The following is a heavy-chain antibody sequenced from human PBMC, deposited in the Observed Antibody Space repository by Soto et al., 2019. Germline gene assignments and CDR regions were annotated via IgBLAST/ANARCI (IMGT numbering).Heavy chain of an antibody. CDR3: ARVRLLLAMDAFDI. J-gene: IGHJ3*02. Sequence: GASVKVSCKASGYTFTGYYMHWVRQAPGQGLEWMGWINPNSGGTNYAQKFQGRVTMTRDTSISTAYMELSRLRSDDTAVYYCARVRLLLAMDAFDIWCQGTMVTVSS. CDR2: INPNSGGT. D-gene: IGHD5-18*01. CDR1: GYTFTGYY. V-gene: IGHV1-2*02.